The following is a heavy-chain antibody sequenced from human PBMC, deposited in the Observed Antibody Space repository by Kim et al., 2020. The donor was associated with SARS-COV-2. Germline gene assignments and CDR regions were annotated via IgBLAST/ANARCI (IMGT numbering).Heavy chain of an antibody. CDR1: GGTISSYY. D-gene: IGHD3-9*01. J-gene: IGHJ3*02. Sequence: SETLSLTCTVSGGTISSYYWSWIRQPPGKGLEWIGYIYYSGSTKYNPSLKSRVTISVVTYKNQFSLKLSSVTAADTAVYYCARLGSGHHNYDILTSLSGAEYAAFDIWGQGTLVTVSS. V-gene: IGHV4-59*13. CDR3: ARLGSGHHNYDILTSLSGAEYAAFDI. CDR2: IYYSGST.